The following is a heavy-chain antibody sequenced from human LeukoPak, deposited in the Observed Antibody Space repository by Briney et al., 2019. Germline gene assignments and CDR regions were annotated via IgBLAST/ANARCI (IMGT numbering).Heavy chain of an antibody. J-gene: IGHJ4*02. Sequence: PLETLSLTCTVSGDSISGYYWTWIRQPPGKGLEWIGYTLYSGSTKYNPSLKSRVTISIDTSKNQFSLKMSSVTAADTAVYYCARDRHSPYDSERHFDFWGQGTLVTVSS. CDR3: ARDRHSPYDSERHFDF. V-gene: IGHV4-59*01. CDR2: TLYSGST. D-gene: IGHD5-12*01. CDR1: GDSISGYY.